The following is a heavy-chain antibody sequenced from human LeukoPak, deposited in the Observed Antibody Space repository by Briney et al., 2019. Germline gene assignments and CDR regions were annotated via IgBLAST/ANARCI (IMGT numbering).Heavy chain of an antibody. CDR1: GGSISSSIYY. V-gene: IGHV4-61*05. CDR3: ARSRILYNQWYDAFDI. Sequence: KPSETLSLTCTVSGGSISSSIYYWGWIRQPPGKGLEWIGYIYYSGSTNYNPSLKSRVTISVDTSKNQFSLKLSSVTAADTAVYYCARSRILYNQWYDAFDIWGQGTMVTVSS. D-gene: IGHD2-8*01. CDR2: IYYSGST. J-gene: IGHJ3*02.